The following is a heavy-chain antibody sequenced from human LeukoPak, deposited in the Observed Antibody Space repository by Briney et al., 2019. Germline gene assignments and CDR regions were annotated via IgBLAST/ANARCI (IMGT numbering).Heavy chain of an antibody. CDR1: GGTFSSYA. Sequence: ASVKVSCKASGGTFSSYAISWVRQATGQGLEWMGGIIPIFGTANYAQKFQGRVTITADESTSTAYMELSSLRSEDTAVYYCARDDYGDSRSSDYWGQGTLVTVSS. J-gene: IGHJ4*02. CDR2: IIPIFGTA. CDR3: ARDDYGDSRSSDY. V-gene: IGHV1-69*01. D-gene: IGHD4-17*01.